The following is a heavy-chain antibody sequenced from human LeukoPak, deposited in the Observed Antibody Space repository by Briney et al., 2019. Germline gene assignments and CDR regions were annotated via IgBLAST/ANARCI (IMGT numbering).Heavy chain of an antibody. CDR3: AKDSAKKYDDY. V-gene: IGHV3-21*04. J-gene: IGHJ4*02. CDR1: GFTFSTYW. D-gene: IGHD2/OR15-2a*01. Sequence: GGSLRLSCAASGFTFSTYWMTWVRQAPGKWLEWVSSISSSSSYIYYADSVKGRFTISRDNAKNSLYLQMNGLRAEDAAVYYCAKDSAKKYDDYWGQGTLVTVSS. CDR2: ISSSSSYI.